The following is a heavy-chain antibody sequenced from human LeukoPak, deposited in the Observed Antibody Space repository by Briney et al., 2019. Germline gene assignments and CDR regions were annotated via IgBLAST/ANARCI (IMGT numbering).Heavy chain of an antibody. D-gene: IGHD6-13*01. CDR2: IRYDGSNK. V-gene: IGHV3-30*02. CDR1: GFTFSSYG. J-gene: IGHJ4*02. CDR3: AKDTIDSSSRLNEYYFDY. Sequence: GGSLRLSCAASGFTFSSYGMHWVRQAPGKGLEWVAVIRYDGSNKYYADSVKGRFTISRDNSKNTLYLQMNSLRAEDTAVYYCAKDTIDSSSRLNEYYFDYWGQGTLVTVSS.